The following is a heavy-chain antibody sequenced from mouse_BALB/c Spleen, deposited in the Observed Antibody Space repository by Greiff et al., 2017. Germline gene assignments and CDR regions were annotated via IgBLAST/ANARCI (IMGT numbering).Heavy chain of an antibody. CDR2: INPSTGYT. CDR1: GYTFTSYW. Sequence: QVQLKESGAELAKPGASVKMSCKASGYTFTSYWMHWVKQRPGQGLEWIGYINPSTGYTEYNQKFKDKATLTADKSSSTAYMQLSSLTSEDSAVYYCAYRYDGYAMDYWGQGTSVTVSS. D-gene: IGHD2-14*01. J-gene: IGHJ4*01. V-gene: IGHV1-7*01. CDR3: AYRYDGYAMDY.